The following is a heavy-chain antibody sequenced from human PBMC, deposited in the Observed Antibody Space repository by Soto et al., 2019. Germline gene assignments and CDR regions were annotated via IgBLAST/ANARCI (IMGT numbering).Heavy chain of an antibody. Sequence: SVKVSCKASGGTFSSYAISWVRQAPGQGLEWMGGTIPIFGTANYAQKFQGRVTITADKSTSTAYMGLSSLRSEDTAVYYCARSTYDFWSGYSLYYFDYWGQGTLVTVSS. CDR1: GGTFSSYA. CDR2: TIPIFGTA. CDR3: ARSTYDFWSGYSLYYFDY. D-gene: IGHD3-3*01. J-gene: IGHJ4*02. V-gene: IGHV1-69*06.